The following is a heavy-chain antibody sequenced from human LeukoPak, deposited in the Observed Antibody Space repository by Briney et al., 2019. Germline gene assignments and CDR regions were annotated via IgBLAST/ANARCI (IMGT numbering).Heavy chain of an antibody. CDR1: GGSITNLNYY. CDR3: AGRGSNSGTFDI. J-gene: IGHJ4*03. D-gene: IGHD2/OR15-2a*01. V-gene: IGHV4-61*02. Sequence: SETLSLTCTVSGGSITNLNYYWTWIRQPVGKRLEWVGRIYTSGGTDYNPSLKARATLSVDKSKNQFSLNLASLTAADTALYYCAGRGSNSGTFDIWGPGTFVTVSS. CDR2: IYTSGGT.